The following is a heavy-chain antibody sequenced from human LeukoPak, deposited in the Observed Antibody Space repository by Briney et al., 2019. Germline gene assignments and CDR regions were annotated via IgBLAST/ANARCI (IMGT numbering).Heavy chain of an antibody. V-gene: IGHV1-8*01. CDR1: GYTFTSYD. CDR2: MNPNSGNT. CDR3: ARAPRVRELPEDDAFDI. Sequence: ASVKVSCKASGYTFTSYDINWVRQATGQGLEWMGWMNPNSGNTGYAQKFQGRVTMTRNTSISTAYMELSSLRSEDTAVYYCARAPRVRELPEDDAFDIWGQGTMVTVSS. D-gene: IGHD1-26*01. J-gene: IGHJ3*02.